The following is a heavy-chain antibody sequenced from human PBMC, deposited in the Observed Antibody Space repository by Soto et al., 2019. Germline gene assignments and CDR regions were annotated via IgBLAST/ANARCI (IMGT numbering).Heavy chain of an antibody. V-gene: IGHV1-3*01. Sequence: ASVKVSCKASGYTFTSYAMHWVRQAPGQRLEWMGWINAGNGNTKYSQKFQGRVTITRDTSASTAYMELSSLRSEDTAVYYCAREPGYSSGWNSGHRNWFDPWGQGTLVTVSS. D-gene: IGHD6-19*01. CDR1: GYTFTSYA. CDR3: AREPGYSSGWNSGHRNWFDP. J-gene: IGHJ5*02. CDR2: INAGNGNT.